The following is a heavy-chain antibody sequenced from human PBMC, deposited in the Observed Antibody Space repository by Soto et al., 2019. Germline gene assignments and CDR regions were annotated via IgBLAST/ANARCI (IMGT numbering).Heavy chain of an antibody. D-gene: IGHD2-15*01. V-gene: IGHV3-33*01. CDR2: IWYDGSNK. CDR1: GFTFSSYG. J-gene: IGHJ6*02. Sequence: QVQLVESGGGVVQPGRSLRLSCAASGFTFSSYGMHWVRQAPGKGLEWVAVIWYDGSNKYYADSVKGRFTISRDNSKNTLFMQMXSLRAEDTAVYYCARELSCSGGSCQSYYYYYGMDVWGQGTTVTVSS. CDR3: ARELSCSGGSCQSYYYYYGMDV.